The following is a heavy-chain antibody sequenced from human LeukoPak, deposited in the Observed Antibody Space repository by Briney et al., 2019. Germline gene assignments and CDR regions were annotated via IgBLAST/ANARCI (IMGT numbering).Heavy chain of an antibody. CDR2: ISSSSSYI. V-gene: IGHV3-21*01. CDR1: GFTFSSHS. D-gene: IGHD1-26*01. CDR3: ARALDSGSYYYYYYYMDV. J-gene: IGHJ6*03. Sequence: GGSLRLSCAASGFTFSSHSMNWVRQAPGKGLEWVSSISSSSSYIYYADSVKGRFTISRDNAKNSLYLQMNSLRAEDTAVYYCARALDSGSYYYYYYYMDVWGKGTTVTVSS.